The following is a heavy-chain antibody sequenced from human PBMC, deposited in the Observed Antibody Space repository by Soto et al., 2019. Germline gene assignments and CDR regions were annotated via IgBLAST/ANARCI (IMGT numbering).Heavy chain of an antibody. CDR3: ARDPGEWLRLEAFDI. Sequence: GGSLRLSCAASGFTFSSYWMSWVRQAPGKGLEWVANIKQDGSEKYYVDSVKGRFTISRDNAKNSLYLQMNSLRAEDTAVYYCARDPGEWLRLEAFDIWGQGTMVTVSS. CDR2: IKQDGSEK. J-gene: IGHJ3*02. V-gene: IGHV3-7*01. CDR1: GFTFSSYW. D-gene: IGHD3-3*01.